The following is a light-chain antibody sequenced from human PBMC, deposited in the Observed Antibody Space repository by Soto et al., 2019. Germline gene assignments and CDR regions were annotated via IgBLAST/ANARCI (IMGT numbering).Light chain of an antibody. CDR3: QSYDSSLSGWV. V-gene: IGLV1-40*01. J-gene: IGLJ3*02. CDR1: SSNIGAGYV. CDR2: GNS. Sequence: QSVLTQPPSVSGAPGQRGTISCTGSSSNIGAGYVVHWYQQLPGTAPKLLIYGNSNRPSGVPDRFSGSKSGTSASLAITGLQAEDEADYYCQSYDSSLSGWVFGGGTQLTV.